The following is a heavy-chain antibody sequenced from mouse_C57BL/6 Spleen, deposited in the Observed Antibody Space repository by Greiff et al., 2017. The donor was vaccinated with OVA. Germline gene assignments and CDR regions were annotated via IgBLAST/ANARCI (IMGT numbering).Heavy chain of an antibody. CDR2: INPSNGGT. D-gene: IGHD1-1*01. J-gene: IGHJ2*01. CDR1: GYTFTSYW. V-gene: IGHV1-53*01. Sequence: QVQLKQPGTELVKPGTSVKLSCKASGYTFTSYWMHWVKRRPGQGLEWIGNINPSNGGTNYNENFKSKATLTVDKSSSTAYMQLSSLTSEDSAVYYCARYYYGSSLDSWGQGTTLTVSS. CDR3: ARYYYGSSLDS.